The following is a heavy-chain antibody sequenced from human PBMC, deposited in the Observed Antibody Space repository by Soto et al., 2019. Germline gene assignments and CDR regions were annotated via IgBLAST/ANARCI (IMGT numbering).Heavy chain of an antibody. Sequence: QVQLVESGGGLVKPGGSLRLSCAASGFTFSDHYMNWIRQAPGKGLEWVSYISSSSTTIQYADSVKGRFTISRDNAKNSLYLQMNSLRAEDTAVYYCARDHRWRWHDSWGHGTLVTVSS. V-gene: IGHV3-11*01. CDR2: ISSSSTTI. J-gene: IGHJ5*01. CDR1: GFTFSDHY. CDR3: ARDHRWRWHDS. D-gene: IGHD3-16*02.